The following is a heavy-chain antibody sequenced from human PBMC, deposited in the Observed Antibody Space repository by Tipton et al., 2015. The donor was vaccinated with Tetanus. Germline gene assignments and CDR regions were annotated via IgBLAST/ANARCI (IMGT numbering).Heavy chain of an antibody. Sequence: SLRLSCAASGFSFSQYGMHWVRQAPGKGLEWVAVTIDDAGEKYYAESVKGRFSVSRDNSRSTLYLQMNSLRAEDTAVYHCARGSSPISGVIIIPNYFDSWGRGTLVTVSS. V-gene: IGHV3-30*03. CDR3: ARGSSPISGVIIIPNYFDS. CDR1: GFSFSQYG. D-gene: IGHD3-3*01. CDR2: TIDDAGEK. J-gene: IGHJ4*02.